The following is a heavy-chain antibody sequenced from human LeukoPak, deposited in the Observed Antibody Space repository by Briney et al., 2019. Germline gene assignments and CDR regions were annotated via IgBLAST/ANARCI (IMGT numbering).Heavy chain of an antibody. D-gene: IGHD1-14*01. CDR1: GYTFTSYG. V-gene: IGHV1-18*01. CDR3: AKELEGQPYYLDY. CDR2: ISAYNGNT. Sequence: ASVKVSCKASGYTFTSYGISWVRQAPGQGLEWMGWISAYNGNTNYAQKFQGRVTITTDESTSTAYMELSSLRSEDTAVYYCAKELEGQPYYLDYWGQGTLVTVSS. J-gene: IGHJ4*02.